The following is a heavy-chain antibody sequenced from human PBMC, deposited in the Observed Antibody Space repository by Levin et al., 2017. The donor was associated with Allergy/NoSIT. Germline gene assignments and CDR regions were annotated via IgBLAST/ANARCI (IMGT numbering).Heavy chain of an antibody. Sequence: GGSLRLSCTVSGFTFADFAMSWFRQAPGKGLEWVGFIRSKLYGGTTEYAASVKGRFSISRDDSKSIAYLQGNNLRTEDTAVYYCASSRYYYILTGFDYWGQGTLVTVSS. CDR1: GFTFADFA. CDR3: ASSRYYYILTGFDY. V-gene: IGHV3-49*03. D-gene: IGHD3-9*01. CDR2: IRSKLYGGTT. J-gene: IGHJ4*02.